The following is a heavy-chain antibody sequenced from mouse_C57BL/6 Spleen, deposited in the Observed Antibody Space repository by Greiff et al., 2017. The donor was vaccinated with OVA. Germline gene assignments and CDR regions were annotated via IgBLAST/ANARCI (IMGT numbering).Heavy chain of an antibody. D-gene: IGHD1-1*02. J-gene: IGHJ1*03. CDR2: INPYNGDT. CDR1: GYSFTGYF. CDR3: AREGYGNWYFDV. Sequence: EVKLQQSGPELVKPGDSVKISCKASGYSFTGYFMNWVMQSHGKSLEWIGRINPYNGDTFYNQKFKGKATLTVDKSSSTAHMELRSLTSEDSAVYYCAREGYGNWYFDVWGTGTTVTVSS. V-gene: IGHV1-20*01.